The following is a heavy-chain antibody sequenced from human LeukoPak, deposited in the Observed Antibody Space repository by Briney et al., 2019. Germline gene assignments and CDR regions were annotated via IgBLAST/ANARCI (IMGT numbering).Heavy chain of an antibody. V-gene: IGHV3-23*01. CDR2: ISGGGSVA. CDR3: ARHDVGAYQSFET. D-gene: IGHD3-16*01. Sequence: GGSLRLSCTASGFTFSSHSMTWVRQAPGQGLEWVSAISGGGSVAHYADSVKGRITTSRDNSQNTLYLQMNSLRAEDSAIYFCARHDVGAYQSFETWGRGTLVTVSS. CDR1: GFTFSSHS. J-gene: IGHJ4*02.